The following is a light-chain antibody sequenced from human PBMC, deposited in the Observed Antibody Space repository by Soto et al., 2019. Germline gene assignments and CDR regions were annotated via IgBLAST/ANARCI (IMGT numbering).Light chain of an antibody. J-gene: IGKJ3*01. Sequence: DIQMTQSPSSLSASVGDRVTITCQASQHISTYLNWFQQKPGKAPELLIFDASNLVPGVPSRFSGSASGTDFTFTISSLQPEDIATYYCQQYHDLPPTFGPGTKVDIK. CDR3: QQYHDLPPT. CDR2: DAS. V-gene: IGKV1-33*01. CDR1: QHISTY.